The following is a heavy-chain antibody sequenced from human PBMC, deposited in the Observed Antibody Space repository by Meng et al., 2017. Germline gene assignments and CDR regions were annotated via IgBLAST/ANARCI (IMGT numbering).Heavy chain of an antibody. CDR1: GFSLSTSGVG. Sequence: QITLKESGPTLVKPTQTLTLTFTFSGFSLSTSGVGVVWIRQPPGKALEWLALIYWDDDKRYSPSLKKRLTITKDTSKNQVVLTMTNVDPVDTATYYCAHAYYYDGSGYSYYFDFWGQGTLVTVSS. CDR3: AHAYYYDGSGYSYYFDF. D-gene: IGHD3-22*01. CDR2: IYWDDDK. J-gene: IGHJ4*02. V-gene: IGHV2-5*02.